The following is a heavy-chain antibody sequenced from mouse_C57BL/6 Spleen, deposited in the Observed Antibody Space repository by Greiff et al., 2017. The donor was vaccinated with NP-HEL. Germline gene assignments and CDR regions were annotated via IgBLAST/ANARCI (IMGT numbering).Heavy chain of an antibody. CDR3: ARHENSNYGWFAY. CDR2: ISGGGGNT. Sequence: EVKLMESGGGLVKPGGSLKLSCAASGFTFSSYTMSWVRQTPEKRLEWVATISGGGGNTYYPDSVKGRFTISRDNAKNTLYLQMSSLRSEDTALYYCARHENSNYGWFAYWGQGTLVTVSA. V-gene: IGHV5-9*01. CDR1: GFTFSSYT. J-gene: IGHJ3*01. D-gene: IGHD2-5*01.